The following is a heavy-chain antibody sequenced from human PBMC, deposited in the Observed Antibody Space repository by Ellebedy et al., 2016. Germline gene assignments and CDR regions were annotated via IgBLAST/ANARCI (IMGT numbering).Heavy chain of an antibody. CDR2: IKQDGSEK. J-gene: IGHJ4*02. CDR1: GFTFSSYW. V-gene: IGHV3-7*01. CDR3: ARDQAYYDFWSGPGY. Sequence: GESLKISXAASGFTFSSYWMSWVRQAPGKGLEWVANIKQDGSEKYYVDSVKGRFTISRDNAKNSLYLQMNSLRAEDTAVYYCARDQAYYDFWSGPGYWGQGTLVTVSS. D-gene: IGHD3-3*01.